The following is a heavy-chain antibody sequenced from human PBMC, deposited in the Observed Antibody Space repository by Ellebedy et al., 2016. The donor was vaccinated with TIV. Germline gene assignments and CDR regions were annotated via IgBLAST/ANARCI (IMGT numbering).Heavy chain of an antibody. D-gene: IGHD5-24*01. CDR2: ISSSSYI. V-gene: IGHV3-21*01. J-gene: IGHJ4*02. CDR1: GFTFSSYS. Sequence: GESLKISCAASGFTFSSYSMNWVRQAPGKGLEWVSSISSSSYIYYADSVKGRFTVSRDNSKNTVYLQMNSLTAEDTAVYHCVRSEEERARAIIPSGHWGQGTLVTVSS. CDR3: VRSEEERARAIIPSGH.